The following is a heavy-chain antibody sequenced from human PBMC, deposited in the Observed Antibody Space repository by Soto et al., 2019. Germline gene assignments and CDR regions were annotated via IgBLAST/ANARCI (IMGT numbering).Heavy chain of an antibody. CDR3: ARGRITMVRGLSSWFDP. Sequence: GASVKVSCKASGYTFTGYAMHWVRQAPGQRLEWMGWINAGNGNTKYSQKFQGRVTITRDTSASTAYMELSSLRSEDTAVYYCARGRITMVRGLSSWFDPWGQGTLVTVSS. V-gene: IGHV1-3*01. D-gene: IGHD3-10*01. J-gene: IGHJ5*02. CDR2: INAGNGNT. CDR1: GYTFTGYA.